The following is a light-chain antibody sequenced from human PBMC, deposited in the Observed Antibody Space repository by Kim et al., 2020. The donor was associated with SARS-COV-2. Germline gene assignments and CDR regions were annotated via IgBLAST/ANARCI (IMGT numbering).Light chain of an antibody. CDR1: GGHSGNA. Sequence: ACRGAAVKISCTQNGGHSGNANEWHQQKQEKGPWYLMKVNNDGSHSKGDGIPDRFSGSSSGAERYLNIASLQSVDEADYYCQSWGVCGGGTQLTVL. CDR3: QSWGV. CDR2: VNNDGSH. V-gene: IGLV4-69*01. J-gene: IGLJ3*02.